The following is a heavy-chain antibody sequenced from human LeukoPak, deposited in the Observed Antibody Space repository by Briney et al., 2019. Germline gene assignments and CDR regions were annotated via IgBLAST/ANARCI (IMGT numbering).Heavy chain of an antibody. V-gene: IGHV4-39*07. D-gene: IGHD2/OR15-2a*01. CDR3: ARVRSCNSTSCSNPIDY. CDR2: LYYSGNT. Sequence: SETLSLTCTVSGGSISSRSYYWGWNRQPPGKGLDWIGSLYYSGNTYYNPSLKSRVTISVDTSKNQFSLKLSSVTAADTAVYYCARVRSCNSTSCSNPIDYWGQGTLVTVSS. CDR1: GGSISSRSYY. J-gene: IGHJ4*02.